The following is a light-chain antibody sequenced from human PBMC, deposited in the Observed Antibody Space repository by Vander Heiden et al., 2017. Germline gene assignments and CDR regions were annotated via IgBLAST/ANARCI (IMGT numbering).Light chain of an antibody. J-gene: IGLJ1*01. CDR1: SSNIGAGYD. Sequence: QSVLTQPPSVSGAPRQRVTISCTGSSSNIGAGYDVHWYQQLPGTAPKLLIYGNSNRPSGVPDRFSGSKSGTSASLAITGFQAEDEADYYCQSYDSSLSGYVFGTGTKVTVL. V-gene: IGLV1-40*01. CDR2: GNS. CDR3: QSYDSSLSGYV.